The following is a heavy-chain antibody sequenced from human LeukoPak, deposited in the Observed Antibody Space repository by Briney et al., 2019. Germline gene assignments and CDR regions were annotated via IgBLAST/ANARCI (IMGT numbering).Heavy chain of an antibody. D-gene: IGHD3-22*01. CDR3: ASSSGYLHDAFDI. CDR1: GGTFSSYA. V-gene: IGHV1-69*05. CDR2: IIPIFGTA. Sequence: SVKVSCKASGGTFSSYAISWVRQAPGQGLEWMGGIIPIFGTANYAQKLQGRVTITTDESTSTAYMELSSLRSEDTAVYYCASSSGYLHDAFDIWGQGTMVTVSS. J-gene: IGHJ3*02.